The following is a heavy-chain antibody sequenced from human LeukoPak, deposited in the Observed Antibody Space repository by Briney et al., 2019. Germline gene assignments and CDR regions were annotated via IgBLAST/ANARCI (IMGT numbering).Heavy chain of an antibody. CDR2: ITGSGGGT. CDR3: AKDYTSRYYYDSSGFWQTGYFDY. J-gene: IGHJ4*02. Sequence: GGSLRPSCAASGFTFSSYAMSWVRQAPGKGLEWVSGITGSGGGTYYADSVKGRFTIFRDNSKNTLYLQMNSLRAEDTAAYYCAKDYTSRYYYDSSGFWQTGYFDYWGQGTLVTVSS. CDR1: GFTFSSYA. D-gene: IGHD3-22*01. V-gene: IGHV3-23*01.